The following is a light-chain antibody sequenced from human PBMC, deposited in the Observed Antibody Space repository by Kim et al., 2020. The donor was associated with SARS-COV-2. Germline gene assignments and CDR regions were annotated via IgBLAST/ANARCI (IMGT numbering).Light chain of an antibody. CDR1: QSVNTN. J-gene: IGKJ1*01. V-gene: IGKV3-15*01. CDR3: QQYDDWPPWT. Sequence: EIMMTQSPATLSVSPGERATLSCRASQSVNTNLAWYQQNRGQAPRLLIYGASTRATGIPARFSGSGSGTEFTLTISSLQSEDFAVYYCQQYDDWPPWTFGQGTKV. CDR2: GAS.